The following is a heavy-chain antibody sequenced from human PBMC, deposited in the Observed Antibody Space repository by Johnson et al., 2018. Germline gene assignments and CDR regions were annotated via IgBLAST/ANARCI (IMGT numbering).Heavy chain of an antibody. CDR1: GFSFRSYD. V-gene: IGHV3-30*18. J-gene: IGHJ6*03. Sequence: QVQLGESGGGVVQPGRSLRLSCAASGFSFRSYDMHWVRQAPGKGLEWVTVIPFDGSKTYYAAPVKGLFTISIDNSRNTLYLQMNSLRAEDTAVYYCAKEGQWPGYYMDVWGKGTTVTVS. D-gene: IGHD6-19*01. CDR3: AKEGQWPGYYMDV. CDR2: IPFDGSKT.